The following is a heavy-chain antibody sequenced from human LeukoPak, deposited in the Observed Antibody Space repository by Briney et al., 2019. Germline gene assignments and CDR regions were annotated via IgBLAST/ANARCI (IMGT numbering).Heavy chain of an antibody. CDR2: IYASGST. V-gene: IGHV4-4*07. CDR3: AREEYHYDSSGYTK. D-gene: IGHD3-22*01. J-gene: IGHJ4*02. CDR1: GGSISNYY. Sequence: SETLSLTCAVSGGSISNYYWSWIRQPAGKGLEWVGRIYASGSTNYNPSLKSRVTMSLDTSKNQFSLKLTPVTAADAAVYYCAREEYHYDSSGYTKWGQRTLVTVPS.